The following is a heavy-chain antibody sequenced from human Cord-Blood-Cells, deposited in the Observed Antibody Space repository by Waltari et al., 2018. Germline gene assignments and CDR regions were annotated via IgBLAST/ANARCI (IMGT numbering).Heavy chain of an antibody. CDR3: ARAGGGYSYEVDPPPLYEDAFDI. D-gene: IGHD5-18*01. CDR1: GGSFSGYY. Sequence: QVQLQQWGAGLLKPSETLSLTCAVYGGSFSGYYWSWIRQPPGKGLEWIGEINHSGSTNYTPSLKSRVTISVDTSKNQFSLKLSSVTAADTAVYYCARAGGGYSYEVDPPPLYEDAFDIWGQGTMVTVSS. CDR2: INHSGST. V-gene: IGHV4-34*01. J-gene: IGHJ3*02.